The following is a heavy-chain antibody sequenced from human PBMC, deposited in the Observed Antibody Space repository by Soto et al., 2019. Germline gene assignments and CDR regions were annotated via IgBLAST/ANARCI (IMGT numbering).Heavy chain of an antibody. V-gene: IGHV3-33*01. CDR3: ARDRDLPTPSMHYYSYGMDV. CDR1: GFTFSSYG. J-gene: IGHJ6*02. CDR2: IWYDGSNK. Sequence: QVQLVESGGGVVQPGRSLRLSCAASGFTFSSYGMHWVRQAPGKGLEWVAVIWYDGSNKYYADSVKGRFTISRDNSKNTLYLQINSPRAEDTAVYYCARDRDLPTPSMHYYSYGMDVWGQGTTVTVSS. D-gene: IGHD2-2*01.